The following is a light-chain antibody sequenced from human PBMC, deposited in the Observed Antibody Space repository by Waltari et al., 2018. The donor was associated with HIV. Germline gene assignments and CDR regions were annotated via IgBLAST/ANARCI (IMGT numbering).Light chain of an antibody. CDR1: QSVSSSH. Sequence: EIVFTQSPGTLSLSPGERATLSCRASQSVSSSHLAWYQQKPGQAPRLLIYGASSRATGIPDRFSGSGSGTDFTLTISRLEPEDFAVYYCQQYGSSPGTFGQGTKVEIK. J-gene: IGKJ1*01. V-gene: IGKV3-20*01. CDR3: QQYGSSPGT. CDR2: GAS.